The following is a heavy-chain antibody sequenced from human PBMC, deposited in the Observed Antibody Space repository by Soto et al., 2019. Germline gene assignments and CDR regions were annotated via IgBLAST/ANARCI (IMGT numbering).Heavy chain of an antibody. D-gene: IGHD2-8*01. CDR2: ISYDGSNK. V-gene: IGHV3-30*18. J-gene: IGHJ6*03. CDR3: AKDWGQYCTNGVCYDYYYYYMDV. Sequence: PGGSLRLSCAASGFTFSSYGMHWVRQAPGKGLEWVAVISYDGSNKYYADSVKGRFTISRDNSKNTLYLQMNSLRAEDTAVYYCAKDWGQYCTNGVCYDYYYYYMDVWGKGTTVTVSS. CDR1: GFTFSSYG.